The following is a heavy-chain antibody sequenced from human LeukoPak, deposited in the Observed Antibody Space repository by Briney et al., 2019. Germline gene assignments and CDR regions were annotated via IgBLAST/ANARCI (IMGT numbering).Heavy chain of an antibody. V-gene: IGHV3-23*01. D-gene: IGHD3-22*01. CDR3: GIRDTSDYYVF. J-gene: IGHJ4*02. CDR1: GFTFMTYA. CDR2: TGSNGVT. Sequence: GGSLRLSCTGSGFTFMTYAFSWVRQAPGKGLEWVSATGSNGVTYYADSAKGRFTISRDNSKNALYLQMNGLRADDTAVYYCGIRDTSDYYVFWGQGTLVTVSS.